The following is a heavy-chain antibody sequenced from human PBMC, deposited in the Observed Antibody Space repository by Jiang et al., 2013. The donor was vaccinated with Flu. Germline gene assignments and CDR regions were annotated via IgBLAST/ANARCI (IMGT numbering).Heavy chain of an antibody. CDR3: ARGVAGRTTDY. D-gene: IGHD1-1*01. CDR1: GGSISTGGYY. Sequence: PGLVKPSQTLSLTCTVSGGSISTGGYYWSWIRQHPGKGLEFIGYIYYSGSTYYNPSLKSRVTISADTSKNQFFLNLSSVTAADTALYYCARGVAGRTTDYWGQGALVTVSS. V-gene: IGHV4-31*03. CDR2: IYYSGST. J-gene: IGHJ4*02.